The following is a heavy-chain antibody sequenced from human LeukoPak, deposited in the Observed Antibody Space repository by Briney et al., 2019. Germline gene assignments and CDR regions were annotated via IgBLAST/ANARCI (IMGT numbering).Heavy chain of an antibody. CDR2: IYYNGKT. Sequence: PSETLSLTCTVSGGSVTYTNYYWGWIRQPPGKGLQWIGVIYYNGKTYYNPSLKSRVTVAVDTSKNQFSLKLSSVTAADTAVYYCARVPQFNGLFDYWGQGTLVTVSS. CDR1: GGSVTYTNYY. J-gene: IGHJ4*02. CDR3: ARVPQFNGLFDY. V-gene: IGHV4-39*01. D-gene: IGHD2-8*01.